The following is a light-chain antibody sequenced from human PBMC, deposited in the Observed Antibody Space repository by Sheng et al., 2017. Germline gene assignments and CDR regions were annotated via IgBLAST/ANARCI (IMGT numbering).Light chain of an antibody. Sequence: QSALTQPASVSGSPGQSITISCTGTSSDVGGYNYVSWYQQHPGKAPKLMIYEVNKRPSGVPDRFSGSKSGNTASLTVSGLQAEDEADYYCSSNAGSNNWVFGGGTKLTVL. CDR3: SSNAGSNNWV. J-gene: IGLJ3*02. CDR2: EVN. V-gene: IGLV2-8*01. CDR1: SSDVGGYNY.